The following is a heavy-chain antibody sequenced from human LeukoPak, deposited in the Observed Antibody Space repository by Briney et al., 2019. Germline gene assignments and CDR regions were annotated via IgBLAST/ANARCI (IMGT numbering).Heavy chain of an antibody. D-gene: IGHD3-3*01. J-gene: IGHJ4*02. CDR1: GGSFSGYY. CDR2: INHSGST. V-gene: IGHV4-34*01. Sequence: SETLSLTCAVYGGSFSGYYWSWIRQPPGKGLEWIGEINHSGSTNYNPSLKSRVTISVDTSKNQFSLKLSSVTAADTAVYYCARGRITIFGVVSLFDYWSQGTLVTVSS. CDR3: ARGRITIFGVVSLFDY.